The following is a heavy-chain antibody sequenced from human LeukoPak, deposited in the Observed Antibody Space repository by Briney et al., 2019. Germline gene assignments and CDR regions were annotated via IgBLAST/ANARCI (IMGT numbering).Heavy chain of an antibody. CDR1: GFTVSNNY. D-gene: IGHD1-14*01. J-gene: IGHJ3*02. CDR2: IYRDGNT. Sequence: GGSLRLSCAASGFTVSNNYMSWVRQAPGKGLEWVSLIYRDGNTNYADSVKGRFAISRDKSKNTPSLQMNSLRAEDTAVYYCARESEPAGLAFDIWGQGTMVTVSS. CDR3: ARESEPAGLAFDI. V-gene: IGHV3-66*01.